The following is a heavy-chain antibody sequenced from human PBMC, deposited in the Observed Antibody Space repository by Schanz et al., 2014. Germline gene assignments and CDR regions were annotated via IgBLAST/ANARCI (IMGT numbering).Heavy chain of an antibody. CDR1: GGSINNYF. CDR2: IYSNGIS. D-gene: IGHD5-12*01. V-gene: IGHV4-4*07. J-gene: IGHJ4*02. Sequence: QVHLQESSPGLVKPSETLSVTCTVSGGSINNYFWTWIRQPAGKGLEWIGRIYSNGISHYNPSLESRVTMSVDTSKNKFSLNLTPVTPADTAIYYCVRVKGEHSGHDYIVYWGQGIQVTVSP. CDR3: VRVKGEHSGHDYIVY.